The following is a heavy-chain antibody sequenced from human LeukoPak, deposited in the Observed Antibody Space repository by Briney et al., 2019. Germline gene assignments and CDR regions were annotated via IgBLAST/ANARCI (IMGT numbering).Heavy chain of an antibody. Sequence: ASVEVSCKASGYTFTSYSISWVRQAPGQGLEWMGWISAYNGNTNYAQKLQGRVTMTTDTSTSTAYMELSSLRSEDTAVYYCASSGVTMQAFDIWGQGTMVTVSS. CDR1: GYTFTSYS. CDR2: ISAYNGNT. V-gene: IGHV1-18*01. J-gene: IGHJ3*02. D-gene: IGHD4-11*01. CDR3: ASSGVTMQAFDI.